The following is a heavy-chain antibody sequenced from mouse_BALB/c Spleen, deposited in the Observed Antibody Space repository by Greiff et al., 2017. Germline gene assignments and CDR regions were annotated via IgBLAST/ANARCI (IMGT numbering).Heavy chain of an antibody. D-gene: IGHD2-3*01. J-gene: IGHJ3*01. V-gene: IGHV5-12-1*01. CDR1: GFAFSSYD. Sequence: EVQRVESGGGLVKPGGSLKLSCAASGFAFSSYDMSWVRQTPEKRLEWVAYISSGGGSTYYPDTVKGRFTISRDNAKNTLYLQMSSLKSEDTAMYYCARHDDGYYGAYWGQGTLVTVSA. CDR2: ISSGGGST. CDR3: ARHDDGYYGAY.